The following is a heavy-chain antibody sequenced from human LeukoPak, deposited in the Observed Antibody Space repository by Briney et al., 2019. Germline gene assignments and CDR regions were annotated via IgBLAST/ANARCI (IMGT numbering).Heavy chain of an antibody. J-gene: IGHJ4*02. D-gene: IGHD5-12*01. Sequence: GGSLRLSCAASGFTFSSYAMSWVRQAPGKGLEWVSSISSSSSYIFYADSVKGRFTISRDNAKNSLYLQMNSLRAEDTAVYYCAKDPVRGYDPFPMYYFDYWGQGTLVTVSS. CDR1: GFTFSSYA. V-gene: IGHV3-21*01. CDR2: ISSSSSYI. CDR3: AKDPVRGYDPFPMYYFDY.